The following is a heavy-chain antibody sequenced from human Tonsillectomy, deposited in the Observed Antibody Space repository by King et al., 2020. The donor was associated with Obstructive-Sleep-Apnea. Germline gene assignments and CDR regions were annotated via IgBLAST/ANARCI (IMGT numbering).Heavy chain of an antibody. CDR2: IYHSGST. J-gene: IGHJ4*02. CDR3: ARRRANYYDSSGYYPGDY. V-gene: IGHV4-4*02. D-gene: IGHD3-22*01. CDR1: GGSISSSNW. Sequence: VQLQESGPGLVKPSGTLSLTCAVSGGSISSSNWWSWVRQPPGKGLEWIGEIYHSGSTNYNPSLMSRVTISVDKSKNQFSLKLSPVTAADTAVYYCARRRANYYDSSGYYPGDYWGQGTLVTVSS.